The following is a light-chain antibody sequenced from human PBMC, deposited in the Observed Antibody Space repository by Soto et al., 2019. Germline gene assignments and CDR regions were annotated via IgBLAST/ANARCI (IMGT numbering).Light chain of an antibody. V-gene: IGKV3-15*01. Sequence: EIVMTQSPATLSVSPGERVTLSCTASQSVSSSLAWYQQKPGQAPRLLIYGASTRATGIPARFSGSGSETEFNLTISSLQSEDFAVSYCQQYNNWWTFGQGTKVEIK. CDR1: QSVSSS. CDR3: QQYNNWWT. CDR2: GAS. J-gene: IGKJ1*01.